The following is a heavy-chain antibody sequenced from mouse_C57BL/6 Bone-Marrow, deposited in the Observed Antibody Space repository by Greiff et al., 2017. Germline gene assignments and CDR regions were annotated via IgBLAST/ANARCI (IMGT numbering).Heavy chain of an antibody. CDR2: IDPGSGGT. CDR3: ARAKYWDSWFAY. CDR1: GYAFTNYL. J-gene: IGHJ3*01. Sequence: QVHVKQPGAELVRPGTSVKVSCKASGYAFTNYLIEWVKQRPGQGLEWIGVIDPGSGGTNYNEKFKGKATLTADKSSSTAYMQPSSLTSEDSAVYFGARAKYWDSWFAYWGQGTLVTVSA. V-gene: IGHV1-54*01. D-gene: IGHD4-1*01.